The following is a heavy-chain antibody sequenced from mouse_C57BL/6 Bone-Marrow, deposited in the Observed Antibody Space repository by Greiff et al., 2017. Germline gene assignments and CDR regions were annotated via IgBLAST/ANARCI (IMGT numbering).Heavy chain of an antibody. D-gene: IGHD2-4*01. J-gene: IGHJ3*01. V-gene: IGHV1-5*01. Sequence: VQLQQSGTVLARPGASVKMSCKTSGYTFTSYWMHWVKQRPGQGLEWIGAIYPGNSDPSYNQSFKGKAKLTAVTSASTAYMELSSLTNVDSAVYDGACYDYDVGAWFAYWGQGTLVTVSA. CDR2: IYPGNSDP. CDR1: GYTFTSYW. CDR3: ACYDYDVGAWFAY.